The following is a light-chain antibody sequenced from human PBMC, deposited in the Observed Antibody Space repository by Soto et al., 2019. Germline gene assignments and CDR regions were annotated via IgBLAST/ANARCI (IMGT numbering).Light chain of an antibody. V-gene: IGKV3D-15*01. CDR2: GAS. CDR3: QQYNTWPSLT. J-gene: IGKJ4*01. Sequence: EVVMTQSPATLSVSPGESATLSCRASQAISNNLAWYQQKPGQAPRLLIYGASIMASGSPDRFSGSGSGTEFTLTLSSLQSEDFGVYYCQQYNTWPSLTFGGGTKVDIK. CDR1: QAISNN.